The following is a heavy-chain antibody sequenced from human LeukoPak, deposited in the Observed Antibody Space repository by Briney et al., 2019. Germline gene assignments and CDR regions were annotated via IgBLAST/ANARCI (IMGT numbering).Heavy chain of an antibody. CDR2: IYHSGST. CDR3: AREGYSNYEVWFDP. J-gene: IGHJ5*02. V-gene: IGHV4-4*02. CDR1: GGSISSSNW. Sequence: PSETLSLTCAVSGGSISSSNWWSWVRQPPGKGLEWIGEIYHSGSTNYNPSLKSRVTISVDKSKNQFSLKLSSVTAADTAVYYCAREGYSNYEVWFDPWGQGTLVTVSS. D-gene: IGHD4-11*01.